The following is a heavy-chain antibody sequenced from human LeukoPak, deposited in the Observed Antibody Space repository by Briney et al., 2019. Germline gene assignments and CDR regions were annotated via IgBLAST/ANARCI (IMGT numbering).Heavy chain of an antibody. V-gene: IGHV4-31*03. CDR1: GGSIISDNRF. J-gene: IGHJ3*02. CDR2: IHHSGRA. CDR3: AREVNRPTDADAFDI. D-gene: IGHD1-26*01. Sequence: PSETLSLTCTVSGGSIISDNRFWSWIRQHPGKDLEWLGYIHHSGRAFYSPSLESRLTISLDTSKNQFSLKLNSVIGADTAVYYCAREVNRPTDADAFDIWGQGTMVTVSS.